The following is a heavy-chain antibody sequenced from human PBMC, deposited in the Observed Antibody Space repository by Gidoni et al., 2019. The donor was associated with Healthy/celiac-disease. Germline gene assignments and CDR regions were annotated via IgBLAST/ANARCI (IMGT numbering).Heavy chain of an antibody. Sequence: EWQLVQSGAEVKTPGESLKISGKGAGYSFTSYWIGWLRQMPGKGLAWMGIIYPGDSDTRYSPSFQGQVPISAATSISTADLQWSRLKASAPAMYYCARQSHGDYHRWGQGTLVTVSS. CDR3: ARQSHGDYHR. D-gene: IGHD4-17*01. V-gene: IGHV5-51*01. CDR2: IYPGDSDT. J-gene: IGHJ4*02. CDR1: GYSFTSYW.